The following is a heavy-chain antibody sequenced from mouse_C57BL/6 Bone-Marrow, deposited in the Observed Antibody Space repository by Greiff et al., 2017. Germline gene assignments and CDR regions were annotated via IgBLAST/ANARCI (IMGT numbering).Heavy chain of an antibody. CDR1: GYTFTDYY. CDR2: INPNNGGT. D-gene: IGHD2-3*01. V-gene: IGHV1-26*01. CDR3: ARVGYYSFAY. J-gene: IGHJ3*01. Sequence: EVQLQQSGPELVKPGASVKISCKASGYTFTDYYMNWVKQSHGKSLEWIGDINPNNGGTSYNQKFKGKATLTVDKSSSTAYMELRSLTSEDSAVYYCARVGYYSFAYWGQGTLVTVSA.